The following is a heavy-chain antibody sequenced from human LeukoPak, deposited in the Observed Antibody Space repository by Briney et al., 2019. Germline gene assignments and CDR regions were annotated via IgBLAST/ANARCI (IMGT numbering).Heavy chain of an antibody. CDR2: NKYDGSES. CDR3: AKSDWFDP. V-gene: IGHV3-74*01. J-gene: IGHJ5*02. CDR1: GFTLSGHW. Sequence: GGSLRLSCAASGFTLSGHWMHWFRQPPGKGLVWVSRNKYDGSESYYADSVKGRFTTSRDNAKNTLYLQMNSLRVEDTAVYYCAKSDWFDPWGQGTLVTVSS.